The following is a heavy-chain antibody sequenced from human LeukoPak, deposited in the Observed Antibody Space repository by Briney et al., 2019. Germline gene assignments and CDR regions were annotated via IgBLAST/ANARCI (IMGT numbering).Heavy chain of an antibody. CDR2: IIPIFGTA. J-gene: IGHJ5*02. CDR3: ARAIVAHEEGWFDP. CDR1: GGTFSSYA. Sequence: RASVKVSCKASGGTFSSYAISWVRQAPAQGLEWMGGIIPIFGTANYAQKFQGRVTITTDESTSTAYMELSSLRSEDTAVYYCARAIVAHEEGWFDPWGQGTLVTVSS. V-gene: IGHV1-69*05. D-gene: IGHD5-12*01.